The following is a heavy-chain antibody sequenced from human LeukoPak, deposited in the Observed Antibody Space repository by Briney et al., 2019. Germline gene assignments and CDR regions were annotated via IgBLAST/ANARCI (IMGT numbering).Heavy chain of an antibody. J-gene: IGHJ6*04. CDR3: ARGEDTAMVRNYYGMDV. CDR1: GYTFTGYY. D-gene: IGHD5-18*01. CDR2: INPNSGGT. V-gene: IGHV1-2*04. Sequence: ASVKVPCKASGYTFTGYYMHWVRQAPGQGLEWMGWINPNSGGTNYAQKFQGWVTMTRDTSISTAYMELSRLRSDDTAVYYCARGEDTAMVRNYYGMDVWGKGTTVTVSS.